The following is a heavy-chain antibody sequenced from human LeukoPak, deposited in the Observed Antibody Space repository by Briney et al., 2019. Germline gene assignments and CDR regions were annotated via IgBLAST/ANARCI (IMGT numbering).Heavy chain of an antibody. D-gene: IGHD3-3*01. CDR3: ARGGPDDFWSGYLIDY. J-gene: IGHJ4*02. CDR2: INPNSGGT. Sequence: GASVKVSCKASGYTFTGYYMHWVRQAPGQGLEWMGWINPNSGGTNYAQKFQGRVTMTRDTSISTAYTELSRLRSDDTAVYYCARGGPDDFWSGYLIDYWGQGTLVTVSS. CDR1: GYTFTGYY. V-gene: IGHV1-2*02.